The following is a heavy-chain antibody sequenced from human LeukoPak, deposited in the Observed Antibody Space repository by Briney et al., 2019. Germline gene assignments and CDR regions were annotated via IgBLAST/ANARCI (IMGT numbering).Heavy chain of an antibody. J-gene: IGHJ4*02. D-gene: IGHD3-10*01. CDR2: IYYSGST. CDR1: GGSISSSSYY. Sequence: SETLSLTCTVSGGSISSSSYYWGWIRQPPGKGLEWIGSIYYSGSTYYNPSLKSRVTISVDTSKNQFSLKLSSVTAADTAVYYCARVRLLLWFGELSGYFDYWGQGTLVTVSS. V-gene: IGHV4-39*07. CDR3: ARVRLLLWFGELSGYFDY.